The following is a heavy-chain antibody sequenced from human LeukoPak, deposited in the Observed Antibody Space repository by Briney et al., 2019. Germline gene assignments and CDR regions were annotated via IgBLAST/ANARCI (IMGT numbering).Heavy chain of an antibody. D-gene: IGHD5-12*01. J-gene: IGHJ4*02. CDR3: ARVSGYDWESFYDY. CDR1: GGSISSYY. Sequence: PSETLSLTCTVSGGSISSYYWSWIRQPPGKGLEWIGYIYYSGSTNYNPSLKSRVTISVDTSKNQFSLKLSSVTAADTAVYYCARVSGYDWESFYDYWGQGTLVTVAS. CDR2: IYYSGST. V-gene: IGHV4-59*01.